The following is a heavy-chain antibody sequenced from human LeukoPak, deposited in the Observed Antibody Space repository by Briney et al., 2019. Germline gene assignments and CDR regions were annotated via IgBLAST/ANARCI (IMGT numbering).Heavy chain of an antibody. Sequence: EASVKVSCKASGGTFSSYAINWVRQAPGQGLEWMGGIIPIFDTAKYAQKFQGRVTITADESTSTAYMELSSLRSEDTAVYYCARGYMVRGVIRYYFDYWGQGTLVTVSS. V-gene: IGHV1-69*13. J-gene: IGHJ4*02. CDR2: IIPIFDTA. CDR1: GGTFSSYA. CDR3: ARGYMVRGVIRYYFDY. D-gene: IGHD3-10*01.